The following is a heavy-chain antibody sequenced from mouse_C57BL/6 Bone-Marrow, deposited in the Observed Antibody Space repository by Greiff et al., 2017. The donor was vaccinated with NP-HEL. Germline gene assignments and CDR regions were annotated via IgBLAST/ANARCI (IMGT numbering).Heavy chain of an antibody. CDR2: IDPSDSYT. CDR3: ARRGDY. J-gene: IGHJ2*01. Sequence: VQLQQPGAELVKPGASVKLSCKASGYTFTSYWMQWVKQRPGQGLEWIGEIDPSDSYTNYNQKFKGKATLTVDTSSSPAYMQLSSLTSEDSAVYYCARRGDYWGQGTTLTVSS. CDR1: GYTFTSYW. V-gene: IGHV1-50*01.